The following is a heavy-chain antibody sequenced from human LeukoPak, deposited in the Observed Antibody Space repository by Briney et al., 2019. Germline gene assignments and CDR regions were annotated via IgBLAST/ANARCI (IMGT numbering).Heavy chain of an antibody. V-gene: IGHV1-69*13. J-gene: IGHJ5*02. CDR3: AREGQLERRNWFDP. Sequence: SVKVSCKASGGAFSSYAISWVRQAPGQGLEWMGGIIPIFGTANYAQKFQGRVTITADESTSTAYMELSSLRSEDTAVYYCAREGQLERRNWFDPWGQGTLVTVSS. CDR2: IIPIFGTA. CDR1: GGAFSSYA. D-gene: IGHD1-1*01.